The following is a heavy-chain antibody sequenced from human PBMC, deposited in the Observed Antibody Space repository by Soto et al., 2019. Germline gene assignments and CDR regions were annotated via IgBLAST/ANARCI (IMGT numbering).Heavy chain of an antibody. V-gene: IGHV1-58*02. Sequence: SVKVSCKASGSGFIRSGIQWVRQAHGQRLEWLGWIVVASGQTNYAQNFRGRVAITRDTSTATAYIELTGLTSEDTAVYFCSAGRPDIGVGWWVWGQGTTVTVSS. CDR2: IVVASGQT. J-gene: IGHJ6*02. D-gene: IGHD2-15*01. CDR3: SAGRPDIGVGWWV. CDR1: GSGFIRSG.